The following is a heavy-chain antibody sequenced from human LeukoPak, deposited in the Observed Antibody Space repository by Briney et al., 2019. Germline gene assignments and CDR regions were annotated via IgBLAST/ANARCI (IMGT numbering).Heavy chain of an antibody. CDR3: ARISGYSIGADYFDY. V-gene: IGHV5-51*01. CDR2: IYPGDSDT. J-gene: IGHJ4*02. CDR1: GFRFTSYW. Sequence: GESLKISCQGSGFRFTSYWIAWVRQLPGKGLEWMGIIYPGDSDTRYSPSFQGQVTISADKSISTAYLQWSSLKASDTAMYYCARISGYSIGADYFDYWGQGTLVTVSS. D-gene: IGHD6-19*01.